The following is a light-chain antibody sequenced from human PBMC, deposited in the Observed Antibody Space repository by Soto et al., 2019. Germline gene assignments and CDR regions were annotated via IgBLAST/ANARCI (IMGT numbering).Light chain of an antibody. CDR3: ASWDVSLNGFWV. V-gene: IGLV1-44*01. Sequence: QSVLTQPPSASGTPGQTVTISCSGSSSNIGSNTVNWYQHLPGTAPKLLIYDNDQRPSGVPDRFSGSKSGTSASLAISGLQSEDEADYYCASWDVSLNGFWVFGGGTKATVL. CDR1: SSNIGSNT. CDR2: DND. J-gene: IGLJ3*02.